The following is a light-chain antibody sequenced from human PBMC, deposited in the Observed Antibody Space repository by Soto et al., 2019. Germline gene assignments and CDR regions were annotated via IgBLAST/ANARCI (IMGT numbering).Light chain of an antibody. Sequence: QSALTQPRSMSGSPGQSVTISCTGTTGDVGSFDYVSWYQRHPGKAPKLIIYDVSVRPSGVPDRFSASKSGNTASLTISGLQAEDDAEYYCCSYAGIYVVFGEGTQLTVL. V-gene: IGLV2-11*01. CDR3: CSYAGIYVV. CDR1: TGDVGSFDY. CDR2: DVS. J-gene: IGLJ2*01.